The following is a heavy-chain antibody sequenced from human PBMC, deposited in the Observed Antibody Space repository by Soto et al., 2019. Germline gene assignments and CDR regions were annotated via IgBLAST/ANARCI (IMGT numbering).Heavy chain of an antibody. CDR1: GYTFTVYY. Sequence: GASVKVSCKASGYTFTVYYMHWVRQAPGQGLEWMGWINPNSGGTNYAQKFQGWVTMTRDTSISTAYMELSRLRSDDTAVYYCARPIRQWADAFDIWGQGTMVTVSS. V-gene: IGHV1-2*04. J-gene: IGHJ3*02. CDR3: ARPIRQWADAFDI. CDR2: INPNSGGT. D-gene: IGHD3-3*02.